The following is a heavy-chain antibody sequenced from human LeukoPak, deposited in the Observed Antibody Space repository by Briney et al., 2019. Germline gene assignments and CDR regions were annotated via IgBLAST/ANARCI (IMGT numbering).Heavy chain of an antibody. D-gene: IGHD3-10*01. Sequence: SETLSLTCAVYGRSFSGYYWSWIRQPPGKGLEWIGEINHSGSTNYNPSLKSRVTISVDTSKNQFSLKLSSVTAADTAVYYCARGLVRGYYGSGSYYKMYYFDYWGQGTLVTVSS. CDR3: ARGLVRGYYGSGSYYKMYYFDY. CDR2: INHSGST. V-gene: IGHV4-34*01. CDR1: GRSFSGYY. J-gene: IGHJ4*02.